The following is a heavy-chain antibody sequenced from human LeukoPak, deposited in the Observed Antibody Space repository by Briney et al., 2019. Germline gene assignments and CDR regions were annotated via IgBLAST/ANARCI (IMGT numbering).Heavy chain of an antibody. D-gene: IGHD3-22*01. CDR1: GGSISSSSYY. CDR3: ARRGYDSSGYYHNY. V-gene: IGHV4-39*01. J-gene: IGHJ4*02. CDR2: IYYSGST. Sequence: SETLSLTCTVSGGSISSSSYYWGWIRQPPGKGLEWIGSIYYSGSTYYNPSLKSRVTISVDTSKNQFSLKLSPVTAADTAVYYCARRGYDSSGYYHNYWGQGTLVTVSS.